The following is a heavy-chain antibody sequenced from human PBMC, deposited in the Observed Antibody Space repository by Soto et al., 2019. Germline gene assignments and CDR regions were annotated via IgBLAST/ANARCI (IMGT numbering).Heavy chain of an antibody. Sequence: ASVKVSCKASGYTFTSYGISWVRQAPGQGLEWMGWISAYNGNTNYAQKLQGRVTMTTDTSTSTAYMELRSLRSDDTAVYYCARVRSPGYSSGWFDPWGQGTLVTVS. J-gene: IGHJ5*02. V-gene: IGHV1-18*01. D-gene: IGHD6-19*01. CDR3: ARVRSPGYSSGWFDP. CDR1: GYTFTSYG. CDR2: ISAYNGNT.